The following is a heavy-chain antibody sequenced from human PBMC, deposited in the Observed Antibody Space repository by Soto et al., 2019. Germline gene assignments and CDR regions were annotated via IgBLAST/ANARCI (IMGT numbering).Heavy chain of an antibody. V-gene: IGHV4-4*07. D-gene: IGHD3-10*01. CDR2: IYTSGGT. J-gene: IGHJ6*02. CDR3: ARTMVRGYYYYGMDV. Sequence: PSETLSLTCTVSGGSISSYYWSWIRQPAGKGLEWIGRIYTSGGTNYNPSLKSRVTMSVDTSKNQFSLKLSSVTAADTAVYYCARTMVRGYYYYGMDVWGQGTTVTVSS. CDR1: GGSISSYY.